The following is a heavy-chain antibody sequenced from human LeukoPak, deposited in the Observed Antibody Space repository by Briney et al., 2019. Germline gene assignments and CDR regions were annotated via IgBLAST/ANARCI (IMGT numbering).Heavy chain of an antibody. CDR2: IKQDGSEK. J-gene: IGHJ4*02. V-gene: IGHV3-7*01. Sequence: GGSLRLSCAASGFTFSSYWMSWVRQAPGKGLEWVANIKQDGSEKYYVDSVKGRFTISRDNAKNSLYLQMKSLRAEDTAVYYCAREYSSGWWGGDYWGQGTLFNVSS. D-gene: IGHD6-19*01. CDR1: GFTFSSYW. CDR3: AREYSSGWWGGDY.